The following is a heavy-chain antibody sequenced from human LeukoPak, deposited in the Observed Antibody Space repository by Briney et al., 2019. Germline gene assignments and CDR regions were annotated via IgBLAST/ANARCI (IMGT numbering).Heavy chain of an antibody. CDR2: INHSGST. V-gene: IGHV4-34*01. CDR1: GGSFSGYY. Sequence: SETLSLTCAVYGGSFSGYYWSWIRQPPGKGLEWIGEINHSGSTNYNPSLKSRVTISVDTSKNQFSLKLSSVTAADTAVYYCARQKPRYGYSYGRLDYWGQGTLVTVSS. D-gene: IGHD5-18*01. CDR3: ARQKPRYGYSYGRLDY. J-gene: IGHJ4*02.